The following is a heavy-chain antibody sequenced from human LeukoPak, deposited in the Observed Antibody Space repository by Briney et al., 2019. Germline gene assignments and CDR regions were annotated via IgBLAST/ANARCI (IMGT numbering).Heavy chain of an antibody. J-gene: IGHJ3*02. Sequence: GGSLRLSCAASGFTFSSYEMHWVRQAPGKGLEWVSYISSGGTTIYYADSVKGRFTISRDNSKNTVVLQMDSLRVEDTAIYYCAKKFSYGSGAGDALDIWGHGTLVTVSS. CDR1: GFTFSSYE. CDR3: AKKFSYGSGAGDALDI. CDR2: ISSGGTTI. D-gene: IGHD3-10*01. V-gene: IGHV3-48*03.